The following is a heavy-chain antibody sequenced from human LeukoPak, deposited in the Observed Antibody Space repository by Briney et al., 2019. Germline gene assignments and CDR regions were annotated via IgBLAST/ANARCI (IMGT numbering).Heavy chain of an antibody. CDR2: INPSSGST. V-gene: IGHV1-46*03. Sequence: ASVKVSCKASGYTFTSYYMHWVRQAPGQGLEWMGIINPSSGSTSYAQKFQGRVTMTRDTSTSTVYMELSSLRSEDTAVYYCARVHHDQYCSSTSCQQPAGYWGQGTLVTVSS. J-gene: IGHJ4*02. D-gene: IGHD2-2*01. CDR1: GYTFTSYY. CDR3: ARVHHDQYCSSTSCQQPAGY.